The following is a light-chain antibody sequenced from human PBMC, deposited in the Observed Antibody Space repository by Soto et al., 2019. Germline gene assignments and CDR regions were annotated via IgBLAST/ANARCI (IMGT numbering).Light chain of an antibody. CDR1: QPIDTS. Sequence: DIQMTQAPSSPSASVGGRVTITCRASQPIDTSLNWYQQKPGNAPRLLIYAASSLQSGVPLRFSGSGSGTDFTLTLSSLQPEDFATYYCQQSYSSPFTFGPGTKVDIK. V-gene: IGKV1-39*01. J-gene: IGKJ3*01. CDR2: AAS. CDR3: QQSYSSPFT.